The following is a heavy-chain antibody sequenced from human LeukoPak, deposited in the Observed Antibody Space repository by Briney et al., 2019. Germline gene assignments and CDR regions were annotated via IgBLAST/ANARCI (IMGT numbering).Heavy chain of an antibody. CDR2: IIPIFGTA. D-gene: IGHD3-3*01. Sequence: GGSLRLSCAASGFTFSSYAISWVRQAPGQGLEWMGGIIPIFGTANYAQKFQGRVTITADESTSTAYMELSSLRSEDTAVYYCASRGAEGVRFLDGYYMDVWGQGTPVTVSS. V-gene: IGHV1-69*01. J-gene: IGHJ6*03. CDR1: GFTFSSYA. CDR3: ASRGAEGVRFLDGYYMDV.